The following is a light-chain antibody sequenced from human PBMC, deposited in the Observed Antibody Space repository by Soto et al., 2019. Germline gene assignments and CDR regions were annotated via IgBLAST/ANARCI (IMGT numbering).Light chain of an antibody. CDR1: QSVSSN. J-gene: IGKJ4*01. CDR2: DIS. CDR3: QQYNDWPLT. Sequence: EIVLTQSPGTLSLSPGERATLSCRASQSVSSNLAWYQQKPGQAPSLRIYDISARATGIPTRFRGSGSGTELPLTISSLQSEDFAVYYCQQYNDWPLTFGGGTKWRS. V-gene: IGKV3D-15*01.